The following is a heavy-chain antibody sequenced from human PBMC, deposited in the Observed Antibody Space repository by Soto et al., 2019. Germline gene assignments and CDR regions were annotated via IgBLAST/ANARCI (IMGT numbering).Heavy chain of an antibody. J-gene: IGHJ5*02. CDR3: AREVRPGYSYAKVDWFDP. Sequence: SETLSLTCTVSGGSISSGGYYWSWIRQHPGKGLEWIGYIYYSGSTYYNPSLKSRVTISVDTSKNQFSLKLSSVTAADTAVYYCAREVRPGYSYAKVDWFDPWGQGTLVTVSS. V-gene: IGHV4-31*03. CDR1: GGSISSGGYY. CDR2: IYYSGST. D-gene: IGHD5-18*01.